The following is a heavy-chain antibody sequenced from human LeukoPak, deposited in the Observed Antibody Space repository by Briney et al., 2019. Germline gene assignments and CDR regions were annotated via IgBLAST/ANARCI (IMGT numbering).Heavy chain of an antibody. CDR2: ITNGGTA. D-gene: IGHD3-10*01. V-gene: IGHV3-23*01. Sequence: GGSLRLSCVASGFTFKSYAMNWVRQAPGKGLEWVSGITNGGTAHYGDSVKGRFTISRDNSKSSLYLQMNTLSAEDTAVYYCAKGNFGSGSYYNPYFDYWGQGTLVTVSS. CDR1: GFTFKSYA. CDR3: AKGNFGSGSYYNPYFDY. J-gene: IGHJ4*02.